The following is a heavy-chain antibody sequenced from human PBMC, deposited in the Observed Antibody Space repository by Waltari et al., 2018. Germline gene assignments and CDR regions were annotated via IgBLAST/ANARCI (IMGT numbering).Heavy chain of an antibody. CDR3: TRGEGFWSGYYLDY. D-gene: IGHD3-3*01. CDR1: GFTFRACA. Sequence: EVQLVESGGGVVQQGRSLRLLCLASGFTFRACAMSWVRQAPGKGLEWVGFMRSNTYGGTTEYAASVKGIFTISRGDSKSIAYLQMNSLKTEDTAVYYCTRGEGFWSGYYLDYWGQGTLGTVSS. CDR2: MRSNTYGGTT. J-gene: IGHJ4*02. V-gene: IGHV3-49*04.